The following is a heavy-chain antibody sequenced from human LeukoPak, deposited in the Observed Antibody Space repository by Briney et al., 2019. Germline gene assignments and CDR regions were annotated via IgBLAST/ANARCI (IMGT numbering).Heavy chain of an antibody. CDR3: ARVDFWSGYSDY. V-gene: IGHV3-53*01. Sequence: GGSLRLSCAASGFTVSSNYMSWVRQAPGKGLEWVSVIYSGGSTYYADSVKGRFTISRDNSKNTLYLQMNSLRAEDTAVYYCARVDFWSGYSDYWGQGTLVTVSS. D-gene: IGHD3-3*01. J-gene: IGHJ4*02. CDR1: GFTVSSNY. CDR2: IYSGGST.